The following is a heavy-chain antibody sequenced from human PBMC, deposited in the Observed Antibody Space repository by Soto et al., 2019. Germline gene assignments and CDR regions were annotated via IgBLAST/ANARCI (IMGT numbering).Heavy chain of an antibody. J-gene: IGHJ4*02. CDR1: GGSISSGGYY. CDR2: IYYSGST. V-gene: IGHV4-31*03. Sequence: PSETLSLTCTVSGGSISSGGYYWSWIRQHPGKGLEWIGYIYYSGSTYYNPSLKSRVTISVDTSKNQFSLKLSSVTAADTAVYYCARARVVTAIHFDYWGQGTLVTVSS. CDR3: ARARVVTAIHFDY. D-gene: IGHD2-21*02.